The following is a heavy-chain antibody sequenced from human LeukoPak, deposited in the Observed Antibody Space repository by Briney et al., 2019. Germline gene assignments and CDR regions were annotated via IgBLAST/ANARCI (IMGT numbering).Heavy chain of an antibody. J-gene: IGHJ5*02. D-gene: IGHD3-22*01. CDR3: AGYCYDSSGYHNWFDP. Sequence: NPSETLSLTCAVYGGSFSGYYWSWIRQPPGKGLEWIGEINHSGSTNYNPSLKSRVTISVDTSKNQFSLKLSSVTAADTAVYYCAGYCYDSSGYHNWFDPWGQGTLVTVSS. CDR2: INHSGST. V-gene: IGHV4-34*01. CDR1: GGSFSGYY.